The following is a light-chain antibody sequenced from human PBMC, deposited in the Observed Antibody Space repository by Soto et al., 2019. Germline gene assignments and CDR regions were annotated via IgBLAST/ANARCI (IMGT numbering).Light chain of an antibody. CDR2: EVS. J-gene: IGLJ2*01. V-gene: IGLV2-14*01. Sequence: QSVLTQPPSASGSPGQSVTISCAGTTNDIGGYKYVSWYQQLSGDPKLIIYEVSNRPSGVSNRFSGSKSGNTASLTIPGLQAEDEADYYCSSYTPSRTLFGGGTKVTVL. CDR1: TNDIGGYKY. CDR3: SSYTPSRTL.